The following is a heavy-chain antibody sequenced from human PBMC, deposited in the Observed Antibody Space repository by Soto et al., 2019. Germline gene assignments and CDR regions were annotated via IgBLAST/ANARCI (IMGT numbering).Heavy chain of an antibody. Sequence: QVQLQESGPGLVKPSQTLSLTCTVSGGSISSGTYHWSWIRHHPGKGLEWIGYIYYSGSTYYNPSLKSRLTISVDTSKNRFSLRLSSVTAADTAVYYCAREMNYYDTSGDSYFDYWGQGTLVTVSS. J-gene: IGHJ4*02. CDR1: GGSISSGTYH. D-gene: IGHD3-22*01. CDR3: AREMNYYDTSGDSYFDY. V-gene: IGHV4-31*03. CDR2: IYYSGST.